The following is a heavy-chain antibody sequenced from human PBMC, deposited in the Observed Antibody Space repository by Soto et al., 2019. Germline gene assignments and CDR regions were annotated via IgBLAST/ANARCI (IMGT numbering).Heavy chain of an antibody. CDR1: GGSVSSGGYY. Sequence: SEILSLTCTVFGGSVSSGGYYWSWIRQPPGTGLEWIGYIYYSGSTNYDPSLKRRVTISVDTSKNQFSLKLSSVTAADTAVYYCARVAVWGSYRYRNWFDPWGQGTLVSVS. D-gene: IGHD3-16*02. V-gene: IGHV4-61*08. CDR2: IYYSGST. CDR3: ARVAVWGSYRYRNWFDP. J-gene: IGHJ5*02.